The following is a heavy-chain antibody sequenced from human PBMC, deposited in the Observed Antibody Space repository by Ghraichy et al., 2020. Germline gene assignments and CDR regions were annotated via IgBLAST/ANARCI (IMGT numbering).Heavy chain of an antibody. Sequence: GSLRLSCTVSGGSISSSSYYWGWICQPPGKGLEWIGSIYYSGSTYYNPSLKSRVTISVDTSKNQFSLKLSSVTAADTAVYYCARLPYGDYNPNWYFDLWGRGTLVTVSS. J-gene: IGHJ2*01. D-gene: IGHD4-17*01. CDR1: GGSISSSSYY. V-gene: IGHV4-39*01. CDR3: ARLPYGDYNPNWYFDL. CDR2: IYYSGST.